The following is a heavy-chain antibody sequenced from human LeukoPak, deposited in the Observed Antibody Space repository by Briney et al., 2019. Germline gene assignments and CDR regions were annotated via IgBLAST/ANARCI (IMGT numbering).Heavy chain of an antibody. CDR1: GFTFSSYD. CDR2: ISGSSSTI. V-gene: IGHV3-48*01. Sequence: PGGSLRLSCAASGFTFSSYDMNWVRQAPGKGLEWISYISGSSSTIYYADSVKGRFTISRDNAKNSLYLQMNTLRADDTAVYYCASSQGPLDYWGQGTLVTVSS. CDR3: ASSQGPLDY. J-gene: IGHJ4*02.